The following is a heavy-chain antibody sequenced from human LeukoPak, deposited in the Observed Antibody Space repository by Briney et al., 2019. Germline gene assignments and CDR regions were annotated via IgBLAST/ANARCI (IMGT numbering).Heavy chain of an antibody. D-gene: IGHD3-22*01. CDR3: ARDSSGLNWFDP. J-gene: IGHJ5*02. V-gene: IGHV4-59*01. CDR2: IYYSGST. CDR1: GGSISSYY. Sequence: PSETLSLTCTVSGGSISSYYWSWIRQPPGKGLEWIGYIYYSGSTNYNPSLKSRVTISGDMSKNQVSLKLSSVTAADTAVYYCARDSSGLNWFDPWGQETLVTVSS.